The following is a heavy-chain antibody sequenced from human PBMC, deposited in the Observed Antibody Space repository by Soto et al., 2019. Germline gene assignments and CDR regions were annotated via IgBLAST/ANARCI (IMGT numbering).Heavy chain of an antibody. CDR2: IVVGSGHT. Sequence: QMQLVQSGPEVKKPGTSVKVSCKASGFTFTSSAMQWVRQARGQRLEWIGGIVVGSGHTNYAQKFQERVTITGDMPTSTAYMELSSLRSEDTAVYYCAADSRYGSGGNCEDYWGQGTLVTVSS. CDR1: GFTFTSSA. CDR3: AADSRYGSGGNCEDY. D-gene: IGHD2-15*01. J-gene: IGHJ4*02. V-gene: IGHV1-58*02.